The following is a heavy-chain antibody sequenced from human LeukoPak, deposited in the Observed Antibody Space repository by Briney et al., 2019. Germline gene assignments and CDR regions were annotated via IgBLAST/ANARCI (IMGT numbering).Heavy chain of an antibody. CDR2: INPNSGGT. J-gene: IGHJ4*02. D-gene: IGHD3-22*01. CDR3: ARDPISNYYDSSGYADY. V-gene: IGHV1-2*02. CDR1: GYTFTGYY. Sequence: ASVTVSCKASGYTFTGYYMHWVRQAPGQGLEWMGWINPNSGGTNYAQKFQGRVTMTRDTSISTAYMELSRLRSDDTAVYYCARDPISNYYDSSGYADYWGQGTLVTVSS.